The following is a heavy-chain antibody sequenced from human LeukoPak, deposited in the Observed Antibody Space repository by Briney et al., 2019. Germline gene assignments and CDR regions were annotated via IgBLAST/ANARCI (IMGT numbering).Heavy chain of an antibody. Sequence: GGSLRLSCAASGFTFSNYAMTWVRQAPGKGLEWVSAISDSGVSTYADSVKGRFTISRDNSKNTLYLQMNSLRAEDTAVYYCAKDLLASSRSVYLQHWGQGTLVTVSS. V-gene: IGHV3-23*01. CDR3: AKDLLASSRSVYLQH. D-gene: IGHD5-12*01. CDR2: ISDSGVST. J-gene: IGHJ1*01. CDR1: GFTFSNYA.